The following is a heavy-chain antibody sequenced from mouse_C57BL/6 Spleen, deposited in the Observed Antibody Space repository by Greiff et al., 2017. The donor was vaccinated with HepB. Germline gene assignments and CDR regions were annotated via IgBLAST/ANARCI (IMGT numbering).Heavy chain of an antibody. Sequence: VQLQESGPELVKPGASVKISCKASGYAFSSSWMNWVKQRPGKGLEWIGRIYPGDGDTNYNGKFKGKATLTADKSSSTAYMQLSSLTSEDSAVYFCARRLIAPSSMDYWGQRTSVTVSS. CDR3: ARRLIAPSSMDY. D-gene: IGHD1-2*01. J-gene: IGHJ4*01. CDR1: GYAFSSSW. CDR2: IYPGDGDT. V-gene: IGHV1-82*01.